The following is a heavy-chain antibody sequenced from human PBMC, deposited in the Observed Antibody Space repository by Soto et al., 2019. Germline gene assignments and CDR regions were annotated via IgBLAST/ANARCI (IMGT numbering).Heavy chain of an antibody. CDR1: GFNFETHD. J-gene: IGHJ5*02. V-gene: IGHV3-13*01. Sequence: EVQLVESGGGMVQTGGSLRLSCVASGFNFETHDMHWVRQVTGKGLEWVAGIGTLFDRFYPDSVKGRFTISRENAQTSVYLQMTKLRTGDTGVYYCARGRSKDFVSSPPPMFDPRGQGNLVTVSS. CDR2: IGTLFDR. CDR3: ARGRSKDFVSSPPPMFDP.